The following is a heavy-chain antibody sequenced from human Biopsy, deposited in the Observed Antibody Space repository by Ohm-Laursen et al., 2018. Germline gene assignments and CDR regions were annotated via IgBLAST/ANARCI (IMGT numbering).Heavy chain of an antibody. Sequence: GTLSLTCRVSGGSVDDYFWNWIRQPAGKGLEWIGRIYSTGRSSAYHPSFQSRVTMSLDTSNKQFSLKLTSVTSADTAVYFCGNEVHGRDYWGLGALVTVSS. CDR1: GGSVDDYF. J-gene: IGHJ4*02. CDR3: GNEVHGRDY. V-gene: IGHV4-4*07. D-gene: IGHD2-15*01. CDR2: IYSTGRSS.